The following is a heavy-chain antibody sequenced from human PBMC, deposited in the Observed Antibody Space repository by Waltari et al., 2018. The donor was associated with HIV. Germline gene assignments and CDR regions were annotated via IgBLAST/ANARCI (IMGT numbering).Heavy chain of an antibody. CDR2: INHSGTV. V-gene: IGHV4-34*01. D-gene: IGHD3-10*01. J-gene: IGHJ6*02. Sequence: VPLQQWGAGLLKPSAPLSLSRALYGWSFSGYALSWIRQHPGKGLEWIGEINHSGTVNHNPSLKSRVTISVDMSKNQFSLKMTSVTAADMAVYFCARRLRFGESTAGGCLDVWGLGTTVTVSS. CDR3: ARRLRFGESTAGGCLDV. CDR1: GWSFSGYA.